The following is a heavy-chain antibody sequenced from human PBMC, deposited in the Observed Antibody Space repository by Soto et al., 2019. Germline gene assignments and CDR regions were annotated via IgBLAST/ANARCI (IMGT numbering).Heavy chain of an antibody. CDR1: GYSFTSYW. D-gene: IGHD3-10*01. J-gene: IGHJ6*02. V-gene: IGHV5-10-1*01. CDR3: ARHESPSIYGSGSYYLYYYYYGMDV. Sequence: PGESLKISCKGSGYSFTSYWISWVRQMPGKGLEWMGRIDPSDSYTNYSPSFQGHVTISADKSISTAYLQWSSLKASDTAMYYCARHESPSIYGSGSYYLYYYYYGMDVWGQGTTVTVSS. CDR2: IDPSDSYT.